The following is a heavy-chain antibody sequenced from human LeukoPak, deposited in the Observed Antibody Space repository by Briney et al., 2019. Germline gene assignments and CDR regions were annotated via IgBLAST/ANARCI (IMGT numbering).Heavy chain of an antibody. J-gene: IGHJ5*02. CDR1: GFTFSSYA. Sequence: GGSLRLSCAASGFTFSSYAMCWVRQGPGRGLGWVSYISSSSSYTNYADSVKGRFTISRDNAKNSLYLQMNSLRAEDTAVYYCARGEDCSSTSCYEMNWFDPWGQGTLVTVSS. CDR3: ARGEDCSSTSCYEMNWFDP. D-gene: IGHD2-2*01. V-gene: IGHV3-11*05. CDR2: ISSSSSYT.